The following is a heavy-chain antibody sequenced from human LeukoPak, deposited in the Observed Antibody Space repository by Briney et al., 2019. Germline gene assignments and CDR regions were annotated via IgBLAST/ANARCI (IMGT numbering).Heavy chain of an antibody. CDR2: INHSGST. Sequence: TSETLSLTCAVYGGSFSGYYWSWIRQPPGKGLEWIGEINHSGSTNYNPSLKSRVTISVDTSKNQFSLKLSSVTAADTAVYYCARGEYWNQLLYLLVGLDYWGQGTLVTVSS. D-gene: IGHD2-2*02. J-gene: IGHJ4*02. CDR1: GGSFSGYY. V-gene: IGHV4-34*01. CDR3: ARGEYWNQLLYLLVGLDY.